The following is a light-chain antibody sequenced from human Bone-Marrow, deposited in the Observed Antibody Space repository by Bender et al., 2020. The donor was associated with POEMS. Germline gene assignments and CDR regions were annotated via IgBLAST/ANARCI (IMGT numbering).Light chain of an antibody. J-gene: IGLJ2*01. CDR1: NLGDKS. Sequence: YELTQPPSVSVSPGQTASITCSGDNLGDKSCSWYQQRPGQSPLLVIFQDNKRPSGIPGRFSGSNSGNTATLIISGTQAMDEADYFCQARDYNTVVFGGGTKLTVL. CDR3: QARDYNTVV. V-gene: IGLV3-1*01. CDR2: QDN.